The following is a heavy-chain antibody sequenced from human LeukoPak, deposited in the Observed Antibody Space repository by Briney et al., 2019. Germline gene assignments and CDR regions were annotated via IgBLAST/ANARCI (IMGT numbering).Heavy chain of an antibody. Sequence: SETLSLTCTVSGGSISSSSYYWVWIRQPPGKGLEWIGTIYYSGSTYYSPSLKSRITISVDTSQNQFSLTVTSVTAADTAVYYCARLYYYYYYMDVWGKGTTVTVSS. CDR3: ARLYYYYYYMDV. J-gene: IGHJ6*03. CDR1: GGSISSSSYY. V-gene: IGHV4-39*01. CDR2: IYYSGST.